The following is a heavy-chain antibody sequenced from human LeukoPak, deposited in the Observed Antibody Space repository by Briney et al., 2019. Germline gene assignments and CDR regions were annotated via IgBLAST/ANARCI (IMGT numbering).Heavy chain of an antibody. CDR3: ARVGTNKFDAFDI. Sequence: GGSLRLSCAASGFTFSSYWMNWVRQAPGKGLEWVSSISSSSSYIYYADSVKGRFTISRDNAKNSLYLQMNSLRAEDTAVYYCARVGTNKFDAFDIWGQGTMVTVSS. D-gene: IGHD2-2*01. J-gene: IGHJ3*02. CDR1: GFTFSSYW. V-gene: IGHV3-21*01. CDR2: ISSSSSYI.